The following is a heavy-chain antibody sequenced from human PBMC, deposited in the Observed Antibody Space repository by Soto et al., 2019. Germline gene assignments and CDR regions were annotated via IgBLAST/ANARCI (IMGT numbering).Heavy chain of an antibody. J-gene: IGHJ4*02. CDR1: GFTFSSYA. D-gene: IGHD3-9*01. V-gene: IGHV3-23*01. CDR3: AKAATGLRYFDRYFDY. Sequence: PGGSLRLSCAASGFTFSSYAMSWVRQAPGKGLEWVSAISGSGGSTYYADSVKGRFTISRDNSKNTLYPQMNSLRAEDTAVYYCAKAATGLRYFDRYFDYWGQGTLVTVSS. CDR2: ISGSGGST.